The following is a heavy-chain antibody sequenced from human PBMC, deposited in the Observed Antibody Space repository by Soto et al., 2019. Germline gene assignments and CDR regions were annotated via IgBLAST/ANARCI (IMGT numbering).Heavy chain of an antibody. Sequence: PGGSLRLSCVASGLTFSSWMSWVRQAPGKGLEWVAMTTQDGSGKHYVDSVKGRFTISRDSAKNSMYLQMNSLTVEDTAMYYCASLDTAMIKTAGYWGQGTQVTV. CDR3: ASLDTAMIKTAGY. D-gene: IGHD5-18*01. CDR2: TTQDGSGK. CDR1: GLTFSSW. V-gene: IGHV3-7*01. J-gene: IGHJ4*02.